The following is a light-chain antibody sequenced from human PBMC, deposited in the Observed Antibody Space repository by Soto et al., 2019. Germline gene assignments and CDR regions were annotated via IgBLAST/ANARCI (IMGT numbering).Light chain of an antibody. CDR2: DAS. V-gene: IGKV1-5*01. CDR1: RTVRTL. J-gene: IGKJ5*01. CDR3: QQYQTYAT. Sequence: DLQMAQSPSSLCHPLVPVLTVTRSSSRTVRTLLAWYQQKPGKAPKALIYDASRLGSGVPSRFSGSGSGTEFTLTISSLQPDDFATYYCQQYQTYATLGQGTRLEI.